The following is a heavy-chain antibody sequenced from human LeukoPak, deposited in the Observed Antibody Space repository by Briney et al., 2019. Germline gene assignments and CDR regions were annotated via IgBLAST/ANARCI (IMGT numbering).Heavy chain of an antibody. D-gene: IGHD1-26*01. CDR1: GLTSSDYY. CDR3: ATGPQIREPAY. J-gene: IGHJ4*02. CDR2: ISGSGSDI. V-gene: IGHV3-11*04. Sequence: GGSLRLSCVASGLTSSDYYMGWIRQAPGRGLELLSYISGSGSDINYAESVRGRFAISRDNAKNSLYLQLNSLRPEDTAVYYCATGPQIREPAYWGQGTLVTVSS.